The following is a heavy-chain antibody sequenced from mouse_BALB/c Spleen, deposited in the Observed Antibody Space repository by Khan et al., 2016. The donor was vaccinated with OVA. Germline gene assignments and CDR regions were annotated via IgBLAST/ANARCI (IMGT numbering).Heavy chain of an antibody. J-gene: IGHJ2*01. CDR3: ARGNYYGYYFDY. CDR1: GYSITSGYA. Sequence: EVKLEESGPGLVKPSQSLSLTCTVTGYSITSGYAWNWIRQFPGNKLEWMGYISYSGVTSYTPSLKSRISITRDTSKNQFFLQLNSVTTEDTATYYCARGNYYGYYFDYWGQGTTLTVS. V-gene: IGHV3-2*02. CDR2: ISYSGVT. D-gene: IGHD1-1*01.